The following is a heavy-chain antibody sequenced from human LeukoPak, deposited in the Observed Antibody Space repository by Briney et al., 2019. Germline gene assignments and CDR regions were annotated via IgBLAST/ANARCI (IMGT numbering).Heavy chain of an antibody. CDR2: ISYHGSDK. Sequence: GGSLRLSCVASGFPFSSYGMHWVRQAPGKGLEWVAVISYHGSDKYYPDSVKGRFTISRDKSKNTLYLQMNSLRAEDTAVYYCANSDSSGYYDYWGQGTLVTVSS. J-gene: IGHJ4*02. CDR1: GFPFSSYG. V-gene: IGHV3-30*18. CDR3: ANSDSSGYYDY. D-gene: IGHD3-22*01.